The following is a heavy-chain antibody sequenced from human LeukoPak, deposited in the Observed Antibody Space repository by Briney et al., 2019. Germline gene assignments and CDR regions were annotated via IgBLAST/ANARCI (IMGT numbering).Heavy chain of an antibody. V-gene: IGHV3-48*01. D-gene: IGHD2-15*01. Sequence: PGGSLRLSCAVSGFTFSSYSMNWIRQAPGKGLEWVSYISFSSSARYYADSVMGRFTISRDNAKNSLYLQMNSLRAEDTAVYYCARAREYCSGGSCWFDPGAREPWSPSPQ. CDR3: ARAREYCSGGSCWFDP. CDR1: GFTFSSYS. CDR2: ISFSSSAR. J-gene: IGHJ5*02.